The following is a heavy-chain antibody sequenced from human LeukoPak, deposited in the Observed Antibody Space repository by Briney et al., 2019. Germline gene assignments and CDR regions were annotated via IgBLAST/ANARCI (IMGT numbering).Heavy chain of an antibody. V-gene: IGHV4-34*01. CDR2: IYYSGST. CDR3: ARKGGSYFDY. J-gene: IGHJ4*02. CDR1: GGSFSGYY. D-gene: IGHD1-26*01. Sequence: SETLSLTCAVYGGSFSGYYWSWIRQPPGKGLEWIGSIYYSGSTYYNPSLKSRVTISVDTSKNQFSLKLSSVTAADTAVYYCARKGGSYFDYWGQGTLVTVSS.